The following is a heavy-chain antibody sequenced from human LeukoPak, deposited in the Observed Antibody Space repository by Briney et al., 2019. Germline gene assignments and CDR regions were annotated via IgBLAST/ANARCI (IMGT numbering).Heavy chain of an antibody. Sequence: SVNVSCKASGGTFSIYALSWVRQAPGQGLEWMGGIIPFFGTPNYAQRFQDRVTISADESTSTFYMELRSLRSEDTAVYYCARPKTYYYEDTDLKVWVRGPLDYWGQGTLVTVSS. CDR2: IIPFFGTP. D-gene: IGHD3-22*01. CDR3: ARPKTYYYEDTDLKVWVRGPLDY. J-gene: IGHJ4*02. CDR1: GGTFSIYA. V-gene: IGHV1-69*01.